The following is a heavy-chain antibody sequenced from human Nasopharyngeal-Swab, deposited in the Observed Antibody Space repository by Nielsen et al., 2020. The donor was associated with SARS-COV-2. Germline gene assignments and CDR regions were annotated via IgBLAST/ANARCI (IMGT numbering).Heavy chain of an antibody. J-gene: IGHJ4*02. D-gene: IGHD1-1*01. Sequence: GESLKISCAASGFTFSDFYMHWVRQAPGKGLEWISYIHSASFHTKYADSVKGRFTISRDNSKNSLSLQMNSLRAEDTAVYYCGRLSSGWNEDYFDYWGQGSLVTVSS. CDR2: IHSASFHT. CDR1: GFTFSDFY. V-gene: IGHV3-11*06. CDR3: GRLSSGWNEDYFDY.